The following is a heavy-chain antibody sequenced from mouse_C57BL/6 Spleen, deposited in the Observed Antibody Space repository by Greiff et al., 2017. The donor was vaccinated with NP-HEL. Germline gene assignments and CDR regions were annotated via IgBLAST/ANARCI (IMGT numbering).Heavy chain of an antibody. CDR1: GYTFTSYG. CDR2: IYTRSGNT. J-gene: IGHJ3*01. Sequence: VQLQQSGAELARPGASVKLSCKASGYTFTSYGISWVKQRTGQGLEWIGEIYTRSGNTYYNEKFKGKATLTADKSSSTAYMELRSLTSEDSAVYFCAVITTVVDSWFAYWGQGTLVTVSA. V-gene: IGHV1-81*01. CDR3: AVITTVVDSWFAY. D-gene: IGHD1-1*01.